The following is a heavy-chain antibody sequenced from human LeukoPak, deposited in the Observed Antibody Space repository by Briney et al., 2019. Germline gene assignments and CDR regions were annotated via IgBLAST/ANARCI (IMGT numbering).Heavy chain of an antibody. J-gene: IGHJ4*02. Sequence: ASVKVSCKASGYTFTGYYMHWVRQAPGQGLEWMGWINPNSGGTNYAQKFQGRVTMTRDTSISTAYMELSRLRSDDTAVYYCARDEGSGDPLYYWGQGTLVTVSS. CDR3: ARDEGSGDPLYY. CDR1: GYTFTGYY. CDR2: INPNSGGT. V-gene: IGHV1-2*02. D-gene: IGHD3-10*01.